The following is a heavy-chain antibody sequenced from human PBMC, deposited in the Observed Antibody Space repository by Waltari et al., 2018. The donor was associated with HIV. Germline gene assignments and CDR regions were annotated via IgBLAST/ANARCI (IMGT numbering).Heavy chain of an antibody. D-gene: IGHD2-15*01. V-gene: IGHV3-48*03. CDR3: VRGGAAWSAGGFQVAQPGP. CDR2: ISATGHNI. CDR1: GPTLINFD. J-gene: IGHJ5*02. Sequence: DVQLVESGGGLVQPGGPLGLSCAAPGPTLINFDLSLVRPGPGAGLEWVSYISATGHNIYYADSVQGRFTISRDNVRNILHLRIDDLRVDDTATYYCVRGGAAWSAGGFQVAQPGPWGQGALVTVSS.